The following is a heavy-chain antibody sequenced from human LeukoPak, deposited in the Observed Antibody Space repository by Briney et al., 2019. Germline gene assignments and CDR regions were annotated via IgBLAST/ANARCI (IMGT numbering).Heavy chain of an antibody. V-gene: IGHV3-48*04. Sequence: PGGSLRLSCAASGFTFSSYSMNWVRQAPGKGLEWVSYISSSSSTIYYADSVKGRFTISRDNAKKSLYLQMDSLRAEDTAVCYCASYLRNTVAGYYYFEYWGQGTLVTVSS. CDR3: ASYLRNTVAGYYYFEY. J-gene: IGHJ4*02. CDR1: GFTFSSYS. D-gene: IGHD4-11*01. CDR2: ISSSSSTI.